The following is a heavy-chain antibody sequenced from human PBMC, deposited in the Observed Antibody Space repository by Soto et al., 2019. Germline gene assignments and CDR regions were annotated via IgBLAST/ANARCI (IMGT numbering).Heavy chain of an antibody. J-gene: IGHJ5*02. CDR2: IYTSGSS. CDR3: ARETAENWFDP. D-gene: IGHD7-27*01. CDR1: GDSISSGDYS. V-gene: IGHV4-30-2*01. Sequence: QMQLQESGSGLVKPSQTLSLTCAVSGDSISSGDYSWSWIRQPPGKGLEWIGYIYTSGSSYYTPSLTGLVTMSVDRSKNTFALKLSSVSAAHTAVYYGARETAENWFDPWGQGTLVTVSS.